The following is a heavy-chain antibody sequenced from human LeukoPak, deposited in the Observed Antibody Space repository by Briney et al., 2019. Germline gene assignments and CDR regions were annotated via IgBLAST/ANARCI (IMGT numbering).Heavy chain of an antibody. J-gene: IGHJ4*02. V-gene: IGHV3-30-3*01. CDR2: ISYDGSNK. CDR3: ARDLVPIAVAVHFDY. D-gene: IGHD6-19*01. Sequence: GGSLRLSCAASGFNFSNYAMHWVRQGPGKGLEWVAVISYDGSNKYYADSVKGRFTISRDNSKNTLYLQMNSLRAEDTAVYYCARDLVPIAVAVHFDYWGQGTLVTVSS. CDR1: GFNFSNYA.